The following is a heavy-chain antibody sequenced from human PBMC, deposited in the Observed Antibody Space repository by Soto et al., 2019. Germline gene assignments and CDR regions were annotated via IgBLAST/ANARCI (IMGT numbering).Heavy chain of an antibody. CDR1: GYTFTSYA. J-gene: IGHJ4*02. V-gene: IGHV1-3*01. CDR2: INAGNGNT. Sequence: ASVKVSCKASGYTFTSYAMHWVRQAPGQRLEWMGWINAGNGNTKYSQKFQGRVTITRDTSASTAYMELNSLRSEDTAVNYCARDPRYSYGYNWGQGTLVTVS. CDR3: ARDPRYSYGYN. D-gene: IGHD5-18*01.